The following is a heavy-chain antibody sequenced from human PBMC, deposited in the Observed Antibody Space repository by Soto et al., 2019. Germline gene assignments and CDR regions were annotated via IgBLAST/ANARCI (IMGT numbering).Heavy chain of an antibody. Sequence: SETLSLSHTVSGGSISSSSYYWSWIRQPPGKGLEWIGYIYYSGSTYYNPSLKSRVTISVDTSKNQFSLKLSSVTAADTAVYYCARAMVVTQNWFDPWGQGILVTVSS. CDR3: ARAMVVTQNWFDP. V-gene: IGHV4-30-4*01. CDR1: GGSISSSSYY. CDR2: IYYSGST. J-gene: IGHJ5*02. D-gene: IGHD2-21*02.